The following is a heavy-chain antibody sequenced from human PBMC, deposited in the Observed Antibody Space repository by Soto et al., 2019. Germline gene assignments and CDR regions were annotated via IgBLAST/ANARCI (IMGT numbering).Heavy chain of an antibody. CDR2: ISGSGGST. D-gene: IGHD2-21*02. Sequence: EVQLLESGGGLVQPGGSLRLSCAASGFTFSSYAMSWVRQAPGKGLEWVSAISGSGGSTYYADSVKGRFTISRDNSKNTLYLQLNSLRAEDTAVYYCAKDIHIVVVTEVDYWGQGTLVTVSS. CDR3: AKDIHIVVVTEVDY. CDR1: GFTFSSYA. J-gene: IGHJ4*02. V-gene: IGHV3-23*01.